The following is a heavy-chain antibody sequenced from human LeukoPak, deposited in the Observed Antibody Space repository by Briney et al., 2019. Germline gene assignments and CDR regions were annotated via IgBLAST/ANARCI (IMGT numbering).Heavy chain of an antibody. CDR1: GFTFTSYS. Sequence: GGSLRLSCAASGFTFTSYSMNWVRQAPGKGLEWVSTISGGGGSTYYADSVKGRFTISRDNSKNTLYLQVNSLRAEDTAVYYCISYQLLGNYWGQGTLVTVSS. CDR3: ISYQLLGNY. D-gene: IGHD2-2*01. V-gene: IGHV3-23*01. CDR2: ISGGGGST. J-gene: IGHJ4*02.